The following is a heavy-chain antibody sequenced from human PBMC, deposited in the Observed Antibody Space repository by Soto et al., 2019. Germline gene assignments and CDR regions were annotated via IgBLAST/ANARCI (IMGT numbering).Heavy chain of an antibody. V-gene: IGHV3-53*01. Sequence: EVQLVESGGGLIQPGGSLRLSCAVSGFTVSNNYMSWVRQAPGKGLEGVSVIYSGGYTAYGDSVKGRFTISRDNSNNIIYLQQKRRRPDQEAVLDCGTRPGGGGYWGQGTLVTVSS. D-gene: IGHD3-10*01. J-gene: IGHJ4*02. CDR2: IYSGGYT. CDR1: GFTVSNNY. CDR3: GTRPGGGGY.